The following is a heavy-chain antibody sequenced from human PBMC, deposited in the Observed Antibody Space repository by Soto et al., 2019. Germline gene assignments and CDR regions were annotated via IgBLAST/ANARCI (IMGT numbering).Heavy chain of an antibody. D-gene: IGHD3-10*01. CDR3: AKDHYYGSGSPPFFDY. CDR1: GFTFSSYA. CDR2: ISGSGGST. J-gene: IGHJ4*02. Sequence: GSLRLSCAASGFTFSSYAMSWVRQAPGKGLEWVSAISGSGGSTYYADSVKGRFTISRDDSKNTLYLQMNSLRAEDTAVYYCAKDHYYGSGSPPFFDYWGQGTLVTVSS. V-gene: IGHV3-23*01.